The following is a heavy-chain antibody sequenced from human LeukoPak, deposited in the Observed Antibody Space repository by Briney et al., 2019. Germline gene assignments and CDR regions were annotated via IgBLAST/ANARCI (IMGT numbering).Heavy chain of an antibody. CDR3: ARSDYSSSSGHFDY. J-gene: IGHJ4*02. Sequence: PSETPSLTSTVPGGSISSYYWSWIRQPPGKGLEWIGYIYFSGSTDYNPSLKSRVTISVDTSKNHFSLKLSYVDVGDTSVYYCARSDYSSSSGHFDYWGQGTLVTVSS. CDR2: IYFSGST. CDR1: GGSISSYY. D-gene: IGHD6-6*01. V-gene: IGHV4-59*08.